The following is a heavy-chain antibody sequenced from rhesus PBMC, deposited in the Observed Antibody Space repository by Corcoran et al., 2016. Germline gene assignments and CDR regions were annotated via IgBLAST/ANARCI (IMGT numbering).Heavy chain of an antibody. CDR1: GFSFSLYW. J-gene: IGHJ4*01. D-gene: IGHD6-31*01. CDR2: INRPGSGT. Sequence: EVQVVESGGGLGKPGGSLRLSCAASGFSFSLYWMHWVRQAPGKGLEWISGINRPGSGTYYADSVKGRFTISRENAKKTLYLQMDSLRAEDTAVYYCATLTPSGPDYWGQGVLVTVPS. V-gene: IGHV3-14*01. CDR3: ATLTPSGPDY.